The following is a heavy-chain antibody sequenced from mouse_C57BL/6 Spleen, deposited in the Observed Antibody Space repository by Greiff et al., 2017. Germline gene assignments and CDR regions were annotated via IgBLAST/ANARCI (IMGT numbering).Heavy chain of an antibody. D-gene: IGHD1-1*01. J-gene: IGHJ4*01. Sequence: VQLQQSGPELVKPGASVKIPCKASGYTFTDYNMDWVKQSHGQSLEWIGDINPNNGGTIYNQKFKGKATLTVDKSSSTAYMELRSLTSEDTAVYYCAREGPPSYGSTHYYAMDYWGQGTSVTVSS. V-gene: IGHV1-18*01. CDR1: GYTFTDYN. CDR2: INPNNGGT. CDR3: AREGPPSYGSTHYYAMDY.